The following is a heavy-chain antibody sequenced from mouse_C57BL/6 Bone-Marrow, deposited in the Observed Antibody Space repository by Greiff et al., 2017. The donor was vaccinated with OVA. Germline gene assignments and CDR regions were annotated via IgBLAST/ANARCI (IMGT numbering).Heavy chain of an antibody. CDR1: GFTFSDYY. V-gene: IGHV5-12*01. D-gene: IGHD2-2*01. J-gene: IGHJ3*01. CDR2: ISNGGGST. Sequence: EVKVVESGGGLVQPGGSLKLSCAASGFTFSDYYMYWVRQTPEKRLEWVAYISNGGGSTYYPDTVKGRFTISRDNAKNTLYLQMSRLKSEDTAMYYCARGYPSSFAYWGQGTLVTVSA. CDR3: ARGYPSSFAY.